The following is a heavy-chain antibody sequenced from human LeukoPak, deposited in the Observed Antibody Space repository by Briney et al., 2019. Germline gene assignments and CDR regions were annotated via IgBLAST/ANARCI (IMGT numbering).Heavy chain of an antibody. J-gene: IGHJ4*02. Sequence: PSETLSLTCTVSGGSISSYYWSWIRQPPGKGLEWIGYIYYSGSTNYNPSLKSRVTISVDTSKNQFSLKLSSVTAADTAVYYCARGEVAGSYGSGSYYFDYWGQGTLVTVSS. CDR2: IYYSGST. D-gene: IGHD3-10*01. CDR1: GGSISSYY. CDR3: ARGEVAGSYGSGSYYFDY. V-gene: IGHV4-59*01.